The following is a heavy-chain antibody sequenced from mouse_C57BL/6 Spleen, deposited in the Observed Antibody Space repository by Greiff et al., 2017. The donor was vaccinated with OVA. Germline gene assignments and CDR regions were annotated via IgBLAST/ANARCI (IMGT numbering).Heavy chain of an antibody. CDR1: GYAFSSSW. Sequence: VQLQQSGPELVKPGASVKISCKASGYAFSSSWMNWVKQRPGKGLEWIGRIYPGDGDTNYNGKFKGKATLTADKSSSTAYMQLSSLTSEDSAVYFCANWEGYFDVWGTGTTVTVSS. V-gene: IGHV1-82*01. CDR3: ANWEGYFDV. D-gene: IGHD4-1*02. CDR2: IYPGDGDT. J-gene: IGHJ1*03.